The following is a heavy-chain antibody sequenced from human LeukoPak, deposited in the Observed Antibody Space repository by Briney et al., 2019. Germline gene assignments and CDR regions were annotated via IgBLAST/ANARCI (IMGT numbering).Heavy chain of an antibody. CDR3: ASSGSYYRKKNWFDP. CDR2: MDNSGST. Sequence: SETLSLTCTVSGASISSYYWNWLRQPPGKGLEWIGYMDNSGSTNYNPSLKSRVTISADTSKNQFSLRLSSVTAADTAVYYCASSGSYYRKKNWFDPWGQGTLVTVSS. J-gene: IGHJ5*02. CDR1: GASISSYY. D-gene: IGHD1-26*01. V-gene: IGHV4-59*12.